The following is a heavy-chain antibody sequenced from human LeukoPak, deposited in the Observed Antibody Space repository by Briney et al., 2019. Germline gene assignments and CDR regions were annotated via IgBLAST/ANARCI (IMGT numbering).Heavy chain of an antibody. CDR2: IYYSGST. Sequence: SETLSLTCTVSGGSVISGYYYWGWIRPPPGKGLEWIGYIYYSGSTNYNPSLKSRVTISVDTSKNHFSLKLNSVTTADTAVYYCATYYYGSGSAKYYFDYWGQGTLVTVSS. V-gene: IGHV4-61*03. CDR3: ATYYYGSGSAKYYFDY. D-gene: IGHD3-10*01. CDR1: GGSVISGYYY. J-gene: IGHJ4*02.